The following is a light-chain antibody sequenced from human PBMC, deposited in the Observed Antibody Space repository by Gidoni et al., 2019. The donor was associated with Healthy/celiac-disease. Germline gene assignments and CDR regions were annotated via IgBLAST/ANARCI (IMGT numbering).Light chain of an antibody. CDR3: QQYGSSLAT. Sequence: EIVLTQSPGTLSLSPGERATLSCRASQSVSSSYLAWYQQKPGQAPRLLIYGASSRATGIPDRFSGSGSGTDFTLTISRLEPEDFAVYYCQQYGSSLATFXQXTKLXIK. V-gene: IGKV3-20*01. CDR1: QSVSSSY. J-gene: IGKJ2*01. CDR2: GAS.